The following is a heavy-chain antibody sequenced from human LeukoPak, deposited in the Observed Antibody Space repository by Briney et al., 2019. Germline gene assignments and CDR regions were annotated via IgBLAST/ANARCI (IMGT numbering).Heavy chain of an antibody. Sequence: GGSLRLSCAASGFTFSSYAMHWVRQAPGKGLEWVAVISYDGSNKYYADSVKGRFTISRDNSKNTLYLQMNSLRAEDTALYYCARETFSSGSDYWGQGTLVTVSS. CDR2: ISYDGSNK. CDR3: ARETFSSGSDY. D-gene: IGHD6-25*01. J-gene: IGHJ4*02. CDR1: GFTFSSYA. V-gene: IGHV3-30-3*01.